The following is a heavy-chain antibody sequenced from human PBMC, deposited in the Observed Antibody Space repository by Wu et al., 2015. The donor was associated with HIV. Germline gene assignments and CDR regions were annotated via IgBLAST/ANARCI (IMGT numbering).Heavy chain of an antibody. Sequence: QVQLVQSGAEVKKPGASVKVSCKASGYTFTGYYIHWVRQAPGQGLEWMGNFVPLFGTANYAQRFQDRVTIMTDATTRTAFMELSSLRSEDTAVYYCARDPSRIVGGGGYFDSWGQGTLVTVSS. V-gene: IGHV1-69*05. CDR2: FVPLFGTA. D-gene: IGHD1-26*01. CDR3: ARDPSRIVGGGGYFDS. J-gene: IGHJ4*02. CDR1: GYTFTGYY.